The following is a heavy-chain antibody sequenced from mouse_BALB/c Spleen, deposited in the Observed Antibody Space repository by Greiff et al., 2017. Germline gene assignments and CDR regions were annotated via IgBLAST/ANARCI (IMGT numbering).Heavy chain of an antibody. V-gene: IGHV5-6*01. D-gene: IGHD2-1*01. CDR3: ARHYGNYEGGAMDY. Sequence: DVQLVESGGDLVKPGGSLKLSCAASGFTFSSYGMSWVRQTPDKRLEWVATISSGGSYTYYPDSVKGRFTISRDNAKNTLYLQMSSLKSEDTAMYYCARHYGNYEGGAMDYWGQGTSVTVSS. J-gene: IGHJ4*01. CDR1: GFTFSSYG. CDR2: ISSGGSYT.